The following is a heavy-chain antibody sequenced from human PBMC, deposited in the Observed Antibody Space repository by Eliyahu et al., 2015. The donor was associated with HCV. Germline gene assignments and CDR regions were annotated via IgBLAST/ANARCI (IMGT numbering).Heavy chain of an antibody. J-gene: IGHJ4*02. CDR2: IYSGGST. CDR1: GFTVSSNY. D-gene: IGHD3-22*01. Sequence: EVQLVESGGGLVQPGGSLRLSCAASGFTVSSNYMSWVRQAPGKGLEWVSVIYSGGSTYYADSVKGRFTISRDNSKNTLYLQMNSLRAEDTAVYYCARETYYYDSSGYMGGQGTLVTVSS. CDR3: ARETYYYDSSGYM. V-gene: IGHV3-66*01.